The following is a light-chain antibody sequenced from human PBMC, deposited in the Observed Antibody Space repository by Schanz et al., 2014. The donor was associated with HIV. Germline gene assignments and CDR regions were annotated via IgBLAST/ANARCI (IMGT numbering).Light chain of an antibody. CDR1: TSDIGGYNY. J-gene: IGLJ1*01. CDR3: SSYAGNNYYV. CDR2: DVT. V-gene: IGLV2-8*01. Sequence: QSALTQPPSASGSPGQSVTISCTGTTSDIGGYNYVSWYQQHPGRAPKLLVYDVTNRPSGVSNRFSGSKSGNTASLTISGLQAEDEADYYCSSYAGNNYYVFGTGTKLTVL.